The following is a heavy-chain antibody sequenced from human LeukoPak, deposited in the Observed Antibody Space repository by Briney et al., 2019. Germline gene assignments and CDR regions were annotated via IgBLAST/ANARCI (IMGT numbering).Heavy chain of an antibody. Sequence: PSEALSLTCTGSVGSIGSSKYYCGWIRQPPGEALEWMGHIFYSGNTYYTPSLKSRVTISVDTSKTHFSLHLPSVTAADTATYYCARRGITYSTSFFAFWGQGTLVTVSS. CDR2: IFYSGNT. D-gene: IGHD2/OR15-2a*01. J-gene: IGHJ4*02. CDR1: VGSIGSSKYY. V-gene: IGHV4-39*02. CDR3: ARRGITYSTSFFAF.